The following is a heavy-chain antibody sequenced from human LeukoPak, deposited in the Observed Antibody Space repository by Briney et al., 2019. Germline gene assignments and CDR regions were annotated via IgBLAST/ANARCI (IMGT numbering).Heavy chain of an antibody. J-gene: IGHJ4*02. CDR1: GYTFTSYG. CDR2: ISAYNGNT. V-gene: IGHV1-18*01. D-gene: IGHD6-19*01. Sequence: ASVKVSCKASGYTFTSYGISWVRQAPGQGLEWMGWISAYNGNTNYAQKLQGRVTMTTDTSTSTAYMELRSLRSDDTAVYYCASANPGYSSGPVDYWSQGTLVTVSS. CDR3: ASANPGYSSGPVDY.